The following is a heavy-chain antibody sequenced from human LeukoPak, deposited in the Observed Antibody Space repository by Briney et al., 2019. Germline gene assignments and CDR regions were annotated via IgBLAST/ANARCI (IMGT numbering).Heavy chain of an antibody. CDR1: GGTFSRYA. D-gene: IGHD3-22*01. J-gene: IGHJ4*02. CDR3: VFDSSGYLSRSLPPYFDS. Sequence: GSSVKVSCKASGGTFSRYAISWVRQAPGQGLGLMGGIIPIFGTAKYAQKFQGRVTLTTDESTSTAYMELSSLRSEDTAVYYCVFDSSGYLSRSLPPYFDSWGQGTLVTVSS. CDR2: IIPIFGTA. V-gene: IGHV1-69*05.